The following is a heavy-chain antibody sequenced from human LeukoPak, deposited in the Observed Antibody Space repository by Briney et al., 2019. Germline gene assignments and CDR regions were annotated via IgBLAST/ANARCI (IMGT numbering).Heavy chain of an antibody. CDR3: AKDLVRITMIVADRGYAFDI. CDR1: GFTFSGYG. CDR2: IRYDGSNK. Sequence: PGGSLRLSCAASGFTFSGYGMHWVRQAPGKGLEWVAFIRYDGSNKYYADSVKGRFTISRDNSKNTLYLQMNSLRAEDTAVYYCAKDLVRITMIVADRGYAFDIWGQGTMVTVSS. V-gene: IGHV3-30*02. J-gene: IGHJ3*02. D-gene: IGHD3-22*01.